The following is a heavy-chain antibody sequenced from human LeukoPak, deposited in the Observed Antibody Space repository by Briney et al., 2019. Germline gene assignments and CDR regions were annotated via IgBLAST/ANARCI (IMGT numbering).Heavy chain of an antibody. CDR2: MNPNSGNT. V-gene: IGHV1-8*03. D-gene: IGHD6-13*01. Sequence: ASVKVSCKASGSTFTSYDINWVRQATGQGLEWMGWMNPNSGNTGYAQKFQDRVTITRNTSISTAYMELSSLRSEDTAVYYCARRTLSSSWYGYYYYYMDVWAKGTTVTVSS. CDR3: ARRTLSSSWYGYYYYYMDV. CDR1: GSTFTSYD. J-gene: IGHJ6*03.